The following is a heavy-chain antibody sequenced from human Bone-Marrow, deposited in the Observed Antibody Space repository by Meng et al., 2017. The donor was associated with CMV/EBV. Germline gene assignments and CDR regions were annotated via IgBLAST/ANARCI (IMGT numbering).Heavy chain of an antibody. CDR3: ARGYYDFWSGYPYYYYGMDV. Sequence: GESLRISCAASGFTFSSYAMLWVRQAPGKGLEWVAVISYDGSNKYYADSVKGRFTISRDNSKNTLYLQMNSLRAEDTAVYYCARGYYDFWSGYPYYYYGMDVWGQGTTVTVSS. CDR2: ISYDGSNK. CDR1: GFTFSSYA. D-gene: IGHD3-3*01. V-gene: IGHV3-30*04. J-gene: IGHJ6*02.